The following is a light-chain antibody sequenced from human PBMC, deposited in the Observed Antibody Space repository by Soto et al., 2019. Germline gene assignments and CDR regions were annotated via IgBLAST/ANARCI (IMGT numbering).Light chain of an antibody. CDR2: LGS. CDR1: QSLLQSNGYTF. V-gene: IGKV2-28*01. CDR3: MQVLEAWT. J-gene: IGKJ1*01. Sequence: EIVLTQSPLSLPVTLGEPASISCRSSQSLLQSNGYTFLDWYLQKPGQSPQFLIYLGSNRASGVPDRFSGSGSGTDFTLKISRVEAEDVGVYYCMQVLEAWTFGQGTKVEIK.